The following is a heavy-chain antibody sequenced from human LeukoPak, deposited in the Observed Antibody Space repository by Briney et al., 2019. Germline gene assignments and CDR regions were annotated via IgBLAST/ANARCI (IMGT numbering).Heavy chain of an antibody. Sequence: SETLSLTCAVSGGSISSSNWWSWVRQPPGKGLEWIGEVHHSGGTNYNPSLKSRVTISADRSNNRFSLSLNSVTAADTAVFYCARGEEYGSGTVHFDYWGQGILVTVCS. D-gene: IGHD3-10*01. CDR2: VHHSGGT. CDR3: ARGEEYGSGTVHFDY. V-gene: IGHV4-4*02. CDR1: GGSISSSNW. J-gene: IGHJ4*02.